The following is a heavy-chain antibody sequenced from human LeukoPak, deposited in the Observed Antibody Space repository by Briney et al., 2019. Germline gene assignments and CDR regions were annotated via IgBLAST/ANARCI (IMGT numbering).Heavy chain of an antibody. CDR2: ISSSSSYI. Sequence: GGSLRLSCAASGFTFSSYGMHWVRQAPGKGLEWVSSISSSSSYIYYADSVKGRFTISRDNAKNSLYLQMNSLRAEDTAVYYCARVGGTTGDAFDIWGQGTMVTVSS. J-gene: IGHJ3*02. CDR3: ARVGGTTGDAFDI. D-gene: IGHD1-1*01. V-gene: IGHV3-21*01. CDR1: GFTFSSYG.